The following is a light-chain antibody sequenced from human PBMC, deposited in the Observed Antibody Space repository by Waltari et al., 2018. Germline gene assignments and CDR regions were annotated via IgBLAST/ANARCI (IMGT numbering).Light chain of an antibody. Sequence: EIVLTQSPGTLSLSPGGRATLSCRASQNIGRYLIWYQQKPGQAPRLLIYGASSRAAGIPDRFSGSGSGTDFSLTISRLEPEDFAVYYCQNHERLPAVFGQGTKVEIK. J-gene: IGKJ1*01. CDR2: GAS. CDR1: QNIGRY. V-gene: IGKV3-20*01. CDR3: QNHERLPAV.